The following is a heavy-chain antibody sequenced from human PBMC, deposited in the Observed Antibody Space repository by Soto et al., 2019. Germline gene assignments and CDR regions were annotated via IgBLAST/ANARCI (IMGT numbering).Heavy chain of an antibody. CDR2: ISAYNGNT. CDR3: ARDCSSTSCRYCYYYYGMAV. V-gene: IGHV1-18*01. J-gene: IGHJ6*02. D-gene: IGHD2-2*01. Sequence: QGLEWMGWISAYNGNTNYAQKLQGRVTMTTDTSTSTAYMELRSLRSDDTAVYYCARDCSSTSCRYCYYYYGMAVWGQGTTVTVSS.